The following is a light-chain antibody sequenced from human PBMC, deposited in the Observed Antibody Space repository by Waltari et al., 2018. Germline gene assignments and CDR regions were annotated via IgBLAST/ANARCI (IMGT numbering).Light chain of an antibody. CDR2: AAS. CDR3: QNHERLPAM. Sequence: EIVLTQSPGTLSLSPGARATLSCRASQSISRYLAGYQQKPGQAPRLLIYAASSRATGIPDRFSGSGSGTDFSLTISRLEPEDFAVYYCQNHERLPAMFGQGTKVEIK. CDR1: QSISRY. J-gene: IGKJ1*01. V-gene: IGKV3-20*01.